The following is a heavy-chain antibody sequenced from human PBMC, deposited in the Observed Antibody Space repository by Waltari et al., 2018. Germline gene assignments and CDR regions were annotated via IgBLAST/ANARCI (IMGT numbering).Heavy chain of an antibody. CDR2: IYYSGGT. D-gene: IGHD3-22*01. J-gene: IGHJ3*02. CDR3: ARLSGYYDSSGYYSAFDI. V-gene: IGHV4-39*01. Sequence: QLQLQESGPGLVKPSETLSLTCTVSGGSISSSSYYWGWIRQPPGKGLEWIGSIYYSGGTYYNPSLKSRVTISVDTSKNQFSLKLSSVTAADTAVYYCARLSGYYDSSGYYSAFDIWGQGTMVTVSS. CDR1: GGSISSSSYY.